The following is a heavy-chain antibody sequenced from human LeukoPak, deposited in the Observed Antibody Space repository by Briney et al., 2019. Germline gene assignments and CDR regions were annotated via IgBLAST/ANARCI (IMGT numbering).Heavy chain of an antibody. CDR2: IYYSGST. J-gene: IGHJ4*02. Sequence: PSETLSLTCIVSGGSISRSSYYWGWIRQPPGKGLEWIGSIYYSGSTYYNPSLKSRVTISLDTSENQFSLKLSSVTAADTAVYYCARGESLTIFGVVIGNFDYWGQGTLVTVSS. CDR1: GGSISRSSYY. CDR3: ARGESLTIFGVVIGNFDY. V-gene: IGHV4-39*07. D-gene: IGHD3-3*01.